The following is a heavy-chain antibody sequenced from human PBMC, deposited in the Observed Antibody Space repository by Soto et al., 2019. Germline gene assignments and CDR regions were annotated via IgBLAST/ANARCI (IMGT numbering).Heavy chain of an antibody. CDR3: TRGYSGIDIYAFDI. V-gene: IGHV3-72*01. CDR1: GFTFSDHY. Sequence: GGSLRLSCAGSGFTFSDHYMDWVRQAPGKGLEWVGRSGNRANSDTTEYGSSVKGRFTISRDDSKNSMYLQMNSLKTEDTAVYYCTRGYSGIDIYAFDIWGRGTLVTVSS. CDR2: SGNRANSDTT. J-gene: IGHJ3*02. D-gene: IGHD1-26*01.